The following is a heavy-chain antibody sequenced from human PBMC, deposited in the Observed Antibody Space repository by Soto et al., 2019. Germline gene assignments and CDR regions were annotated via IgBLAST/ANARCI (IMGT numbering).Heavy chain of an antibody. D-gene: IGHD6-13*01. CDR2: INHSGST. CDR1: GGSFSGYY. Sequence: SETLSLTCAVYGGSFSGYYWSWIRQPPGKGLEWIGEINHSGSTNYNPSLKSRVTISVDTSKNQFSLKLSSVTAADTAVYYCARVTGYSSSWYTGPRRDYWGQGTLVTVSS. J-gene: IGHJ4*02. V-gene: IGHV4-34*01. CDR3: ARVTGYSSSWYTGPRRDY.